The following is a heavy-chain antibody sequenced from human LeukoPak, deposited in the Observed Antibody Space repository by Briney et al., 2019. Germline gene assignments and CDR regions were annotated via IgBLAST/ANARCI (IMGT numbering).Heavy chain of an antibody. CDR1: GGTFSSYA. CDR3: ARGASSGWYSGYYYYYMDV. J-gene: IGHJ6*03. D-gene: IGHD6-19*01. CDR2: MNPNSGNT. V-gene: IGHV1-8*02. Sequence: ASVKVSCKASGGTFSSYAISWVRQAPGQGLEWMGWMNPNSGNTGYAQKFQGRVTMTRNTSISTAYMELSSLRSEDTAVYYCARGASSGWYSGYYYYYMDVWGKGTTVTVSS.